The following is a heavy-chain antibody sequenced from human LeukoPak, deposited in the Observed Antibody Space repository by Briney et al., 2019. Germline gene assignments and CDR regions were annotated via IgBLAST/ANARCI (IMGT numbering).Heavy chain of an antibody. V-gene: IGHV1-18*01. CDR3: ARDYLQYYDILTGYLDY. CDR1: GYTFTSYG. J-gene: IGHJ4*02. Sequence: ASVKVSCKASGYTFTSYGISWVRQAPGQGLEWMGWISACNGNTNYAQKLQGRVTMTTDTSTSTAYMELRSLRSDDTAVYYCARDYLQYYDILTGYLDYWGQGTLVTVSS. CDR2: ISACNGNT. D-gene: IGHD3-9*01.